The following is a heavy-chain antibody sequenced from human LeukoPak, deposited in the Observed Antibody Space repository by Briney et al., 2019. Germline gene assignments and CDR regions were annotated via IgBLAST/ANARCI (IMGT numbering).Heavy chain of an antibody. Sequence: GGSLRLSCAASGFIFSSYRMHWVRQAPGKGLVWVSRINGDGGSTSYADSVKGRFTISRDNAKNTVYLQMNSLRAEDTAVYYCARVGYFDYWGQGTLVTVSA. CDR2: INGDGGST. CDR3: ARVGYFDY. V-gene: IGHV3-74*01. CDR1: GFIFSSYR. J-gene: IGHJ4*02.